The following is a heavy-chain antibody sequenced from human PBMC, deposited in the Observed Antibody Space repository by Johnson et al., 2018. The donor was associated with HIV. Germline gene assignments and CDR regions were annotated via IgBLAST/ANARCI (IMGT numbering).Heavy chain of an antibody. CDR1: IFTFSNYA. D-gene: IGHD2-15*01. V-gene: IGHV3-30-3*01. CDR2: ISYDGSNK. Sequence: QVQLVESGGGVVQPGRSLRLSCAASIFTFSNYAIHWVRQAPGKGLEWVAVISYDGSNKYYADSVKGRLTISRDNAKNTLYLQVNSLRAEDTALYYWARAGPYCSGGSCYSPDAFDIWGQGTMVTVSS. J-gene: IGHJ3*02. CDR3: ARAGPYCSGGSCYSPDAFDI.